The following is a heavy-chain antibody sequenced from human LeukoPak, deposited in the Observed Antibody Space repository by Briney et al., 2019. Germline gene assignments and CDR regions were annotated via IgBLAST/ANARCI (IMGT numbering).Heavy chain of an antibody. D-gene: IGHD6-13*01. CDR3: ASIAAAGRYYYYYYMDV. J-gene: IGHJ6*03. CDR2: ISYDGSNK. V-gene: IGHV3-30*04. Sequence: GGSLRLSCAASGFTFSSYAMHWVRQAPGKGLEWVAVISYDGSNKYYADSVKGRFTISRDNSKNTLYLQMNSLRAEDTAVYYCASIAAAGRYYYYYYMDVWGKGTTVTVSS. CDR1: GFTFSSYA.